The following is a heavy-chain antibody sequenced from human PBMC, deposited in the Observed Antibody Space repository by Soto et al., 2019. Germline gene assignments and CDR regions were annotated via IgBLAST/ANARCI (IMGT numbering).Heavy chain of an antibody. J-gene: IGHJ4*02. CDR1: GGSVSIGTYY. Sequence: QVQLQESGPGLVKPSETLSLTCTVPGGSVSIGTYYWSWIRQPPGKGLEWIGFIHYSGSTNYNPSLMSRVTMSVDTSKNQFSLKLTSVNAADTAVYYCTRGGDAYKNGHWGQGTLVTVYS. CDR3: TRGGDAYKNGH. V-gene: IGHV4-61*01. D-gene: IGHD2-21*01. CDR2: IHYSGST.